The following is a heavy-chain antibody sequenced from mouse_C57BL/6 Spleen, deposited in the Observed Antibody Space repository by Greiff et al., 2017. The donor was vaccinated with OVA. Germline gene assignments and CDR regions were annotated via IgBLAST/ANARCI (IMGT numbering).Heavy chain of an antibody. V-gene: IGHV1-18*01. CDR2: INPNNGGT. CDR1: GYTFTDYN. D-gene: IGHD1-1*02. Sequence: VHVKQSGPELVKPGASVKIPCKASGYTFTDYNMDWVKQSHGKSLEWIGDINPNNGGTIYNQKFKGKATLTVDKSSSTAYMELRSLTSEDTAVYYCARSLWDYYAMDYWGQGTSVTVSS. CDR3: ARSLWDYYAMDY. J-gene: IGHJ4*01.